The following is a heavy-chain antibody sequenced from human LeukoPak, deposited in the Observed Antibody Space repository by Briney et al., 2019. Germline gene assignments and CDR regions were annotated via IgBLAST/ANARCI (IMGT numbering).Heavy chain of an antibody. CDR2: ISYDVSNK. CDR3: ARAVTTGHWYFDH. Sequence: GGSLRLSCAASGFTFSSYPMHWARQAPGKGLEWVAVISYDVSNKYHADSVKGRFTISRDNPKNTLYLEMNSLREEDTAVYYCARAVTTGHWYFDHWGRGTLVTVSS. D-gene: IGHD4-17*01. J-gene: IGHJ2*01. V-gene: IGHV3-30-3*01. CDR1: GFTFSSYP.